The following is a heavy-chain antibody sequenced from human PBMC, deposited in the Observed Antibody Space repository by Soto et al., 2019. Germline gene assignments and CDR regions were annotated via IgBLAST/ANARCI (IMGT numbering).Heavy chain of an antibody. V-gene: IGHV1-69*13. Sequence: SVKVSCKASGGTFSSYAISWVRQAPGQGLEWMGGIIPIFGTANYAQKFQGRVTITADESTSTAYMELSSLRSEDTAVYYCARGGYSYGYNPYYYGMDVWGQGTTVTVSS. CDR1: GGTFSSYA. CDR3: ARGGYSYGYNPYYYGMDV. CDR2: IIPIFGTA. J-gene: IGHJ6*02. D-gene: IGHD5-18*01.